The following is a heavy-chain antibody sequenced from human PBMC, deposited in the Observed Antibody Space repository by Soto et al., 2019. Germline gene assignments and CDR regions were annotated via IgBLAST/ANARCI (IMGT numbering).Heavy chain of an antibody. CDR2: IYYRGNA. D-gene: IGHD3-3*01. CDR3: AREGATGALFGAFDI. Sequence: SETLSLTCSVSDDSINSDKYYWGWIRQPPGKGLEWIGSIYYRGNAYYNPSLQTRVTISLDKSKSQFSLKLNSVTPEDTAVYYRAREGATGALFGAFDIWGQGTMVTVSS. V-gene: IGHV4-39*02. CDR1: DDSINSDKYY. J-gene: IGHJ3*02.